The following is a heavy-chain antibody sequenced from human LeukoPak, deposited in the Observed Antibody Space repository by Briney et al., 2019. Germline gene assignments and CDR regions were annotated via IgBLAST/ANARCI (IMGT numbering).Heavy chain of an antibody. J-gene: IGHJ4*02. V-gene: IGHV4-39*01. CDR3: ASRRGYSGYDYYFDY. CDR2: IYYSGST. D-gene: IGHD5-12*01. Sequence: SIYYSGSTYYNPSLKSRVTISVDTSKNQFSLKLSSVTAADTAVYYCASRRGYSGYDYYFDYWGQGTLVTVSS.